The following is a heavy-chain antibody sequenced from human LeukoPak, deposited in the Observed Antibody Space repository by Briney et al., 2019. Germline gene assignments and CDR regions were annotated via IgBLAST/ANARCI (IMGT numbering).Heavy chain of an antibody. CDR1: GFTFSSYA. J-gene: IGHJ4*02. Sequence: GGPLRLSCAASGFTFSSYAMSWVRQAPGKGLEWVSAISGSGGGTYYTDSVKGRFTISRDNSKNTLYLQMNSLRADDTAVYYCAKTPSSGYYYFDYWGQGTLVTVSS. CDR2: ISGSGGGT. D-gene: IGHD3-22*01. V-gene: IGHV3-23*01. CDR3: AKTPSSGYYYFDY.